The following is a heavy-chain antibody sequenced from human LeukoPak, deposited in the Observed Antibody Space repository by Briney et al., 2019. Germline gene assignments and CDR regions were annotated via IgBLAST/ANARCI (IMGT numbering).Heavy chain of an antibody. Sequence: GGSLRLSCAASGFTFSSYGMHWVRQAPGKGLEWVSVISYDGSNKYYADSVKGRFTISRDNSKNTLYLQMNSLRAEDTAVYYCAKPYYYDSSGYLPFFDYWGQGTLVTVSS. CDR3: AKPYYYDSSGYLPFFDY. D-gene: IGHD3-22*01. J-gene: IGHJ4*02. CDR2: ISYDGSNK. V-gene: IGHV3-30*18. CDR1: GFTFSSYG.